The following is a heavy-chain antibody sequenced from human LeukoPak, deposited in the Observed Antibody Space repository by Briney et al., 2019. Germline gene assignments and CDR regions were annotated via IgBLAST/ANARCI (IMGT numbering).Heavy chain of an antibody. CDR1: GGSISSYY. J-gene: IGHJ4*02. D-gene: IGHD4-17*01. Sequence: ASETLSLTCTVSGGSISSYYWSWIRQPAGKGLEWIGRIYTSGSTNYNPSLKSRVTISVDKSKNQFSLKLSSVTAADTAVYYCARVSSGDYRAGFDYWGQGTLVTVSS. V-gene: IGHV4-4*07. CDR3: ARVSSGDYRAGFDY. CDR2: IYTSGST.